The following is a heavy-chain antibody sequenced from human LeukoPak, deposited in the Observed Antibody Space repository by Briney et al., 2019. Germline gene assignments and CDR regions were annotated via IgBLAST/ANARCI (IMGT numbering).Heavy chain of an antibody. CDR3: ASGLRYFDLYY. J-gene: IGHJ4*02. D-gene: IGHD3-9*01. Sequence: SETLSLTCTVSGGSISSSSYYWGWVRQPPGKGLEWIGSIYYTGRTYYNPSLKSRVTISVDTSKNQFSLKLSSVTAADTAVYYCASGLRYFDLYYWGQGTLVTVSS. CDR2: IYYTGRT. CDR1: GGSISSSSYY. V-gene: IGHV4-39*01.